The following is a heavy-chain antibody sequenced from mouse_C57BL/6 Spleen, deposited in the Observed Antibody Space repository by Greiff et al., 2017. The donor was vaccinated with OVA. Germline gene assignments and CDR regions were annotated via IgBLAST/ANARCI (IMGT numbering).Heavy chain of an antibody. Sequence: QVQLQQPGAELVMPGASVKLSCKASGYTFTSYWMHWVKQRPGQGLEWIGEIDPSDSYTNYNQKFKGKSTLTVDKSSSTAYMQLSSLTSEDSAVYYCGYGYDGAWFAYWGQGTLVTVSA. CDR1: GYTFTSYW. CDR3: GYGYDGAWFAY. J-gene: IGHJ3*01. D-gene: IGHD2-2*01. CDR2: IDPSDSYT. V-gene: IGHV1-69*01.